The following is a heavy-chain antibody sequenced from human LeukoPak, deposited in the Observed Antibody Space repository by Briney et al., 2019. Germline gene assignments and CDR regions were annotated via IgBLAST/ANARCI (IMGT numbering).Heavy chain of an antibody. Sequence: GGSLRLSCAACGFTFSIYWMSWVRQAPGKGLEWVSAISGSGGSTYYADSVKGRFTISRDNSKNTLYLQMNSLRAEDTAVYYCAKDPEGSIYGMDVWGQGTTVTVSS. V-gene: IGHV3-23*01. J-gene: IGHJ6*02. CDR1: GFTFSIYW. CDR2: ISGSGGST. CDR3: AKDPEGSIYGMDV.